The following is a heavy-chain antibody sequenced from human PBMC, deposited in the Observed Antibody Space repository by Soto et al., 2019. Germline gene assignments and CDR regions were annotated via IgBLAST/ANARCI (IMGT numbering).Heavy chain of an antibody. D-gene: IGHD4-17*01. J-gene: IGHJ6*02. Sequence: QLQLQESGPGLVKPSGTLSLTCAVSGGSISSRNWWTWVRQTPGKGLEWIGEIFHTGNTKYNPSLQSRVTISLDQSNNHFSLRLSSVTAADTAVYYCARILTTLTTYGLDVWGQGTTVTVSS. CDR3: ARILTTLTTYGLDV. CDR2: IFHTGNT. CDR1: GGSISSRNW. V-gene: IGHV4-4*02.